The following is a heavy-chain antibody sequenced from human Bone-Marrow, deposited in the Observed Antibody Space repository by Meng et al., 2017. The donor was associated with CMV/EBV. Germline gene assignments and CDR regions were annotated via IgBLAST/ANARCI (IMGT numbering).Heavy chain of an antibody. CDR1: GYTFTGYY. D-gene: IGHD3-22*01. Sequence: ASVKVSCKASGYTFTGYYIHWVRQAPGQGLEWMGWINPYSGGTDYAQKFQGRVTMTRDTSISTAYMELSRLGSGDTAVYYCASDPIYTSGSNDNWGQGTLVTVSS. V-gene: IGHV1-2*02. J-gene: IGHJ4*02. CDR3: ASDPIYTSGSNDN. CDR2: INPYSGGT.